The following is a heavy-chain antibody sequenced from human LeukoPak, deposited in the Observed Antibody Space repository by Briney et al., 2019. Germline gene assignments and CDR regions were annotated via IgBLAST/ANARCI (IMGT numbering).Heavy chain of an antibody. V-gene: IGHV1-18*01. CDR3: ARRRGAVTTSTRVPEGVDY. Sequence: GASVKVSCKASGYTFTSYGISWVRQAPGQGLEWMGWISAYNGNTNYAQKLQGRVTMTTDTSTSTAYMELRSLRPEDTAVYYCARRRGAVTTSTRVPEGVDYWGQGTLVIVSS. CDR1: GYTFTSYG. J-gene: IGHJ4*02. D-gene: IGHD6-19*01. CDR2: ISAYNGNT.